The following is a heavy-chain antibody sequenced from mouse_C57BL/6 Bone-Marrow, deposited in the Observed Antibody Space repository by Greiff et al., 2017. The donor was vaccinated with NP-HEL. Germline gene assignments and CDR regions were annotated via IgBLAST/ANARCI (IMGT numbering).Heavy chain of an antibody. CDR3: ARRRYDCGEGFDY. CDR1: GYTFTSYW. V-gene: IGHV1-72*01. CDR2: IDPNSGGT. Sequence: QVQLQQPGAELVKPGASVKLSCKASGYTFTSYWMHWVKQRPGRGLGWIGRIDPNSGGTKYNEKFKSKATLTVDKPSSTAYMQLSNLTSEDSAVYYCARRRYDCGEGFDYWGQGTTLTVTS. J-gene: IGHJ2*01. D-gene: IGHD2-14*01.